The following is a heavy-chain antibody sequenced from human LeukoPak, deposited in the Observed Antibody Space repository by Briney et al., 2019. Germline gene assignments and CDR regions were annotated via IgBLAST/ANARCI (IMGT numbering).Heavy chain of an antibody. Sequence: GGSLRLSCAASGFTFDDYAMHWVRQAPGKGLEWVSGISWNSGSIGYADSVKGRFTISRDNAKNSLYLQMNSLRAEDTAVYYCARLDSASSRGDAFHIWGQGTMVTVSS. V-gene: IGHV3-9*01. CDR1: GFTFDDYA. CDR2: ISWNSGSI. CDR3: ARLDSASSRGDAFHI. D-gene: IGHD1-26*01. J-gene: IGHJ3*02.